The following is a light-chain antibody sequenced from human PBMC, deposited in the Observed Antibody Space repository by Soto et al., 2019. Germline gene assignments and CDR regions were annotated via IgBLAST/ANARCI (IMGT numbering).Light chain of an antibody. CDR2: DND. CDR3: ATWDSSLSAGV. J-gene: IGLJ2*01. V-gene: IGLV1-51*01. Sequence: QSVLTQPPSVSAAPGQKVTISYSGSSSNIGNNYVSWYQQLPGTAPKLLIYDNDKRPSGIPDRFSGSKSGTSATLGVTGLQTGDEADYYCATWDSSLSAGVFGGGTKVTVL. CDR1: SSNIGNNY.